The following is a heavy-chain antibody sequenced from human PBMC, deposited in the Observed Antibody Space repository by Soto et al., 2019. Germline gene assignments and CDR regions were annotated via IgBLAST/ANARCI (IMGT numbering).Heavy chain of an antibody. D-gene: IGHD5-12*01. CDR2: TCYRSKWYN. CDR1: GDSVSSNSAA. J-gene: IGHJ5*02. CDR3: ARVVATIEVDWFDP. V-gene: IGHV6-1*01. Sequence: PSQTLSLTCASSGDSVSSNSAAWNWIRQSPSRGLEWLGRTCYRSKWYNDYAVSVKSRITINPDTSKNQFSLQLNSVTPEDTAVYYCARVVATIEVDWFDPWGQGTLVTVSS.